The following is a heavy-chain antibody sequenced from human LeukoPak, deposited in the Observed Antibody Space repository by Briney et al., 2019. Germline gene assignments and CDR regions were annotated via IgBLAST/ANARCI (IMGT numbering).Heavy chain of an antibody. CDR1: GFTFSSYG. CDR2: IGGRDGST. Sequence: GGSLRLSCAASGFTFSSYGMSWVRPAPGKGLEWVSAIGGRDGSTYYADSVKGRFTISRDNSKNTLYVQMNSLRAEGTAVYYCAKGHYYGSGSLDYWGQGTLVTVSS. J-gene: IGHJ4*02. D-gene: IGHD3-10*01. V-gene: IGHV3-23*01. CDR3: AKGHYYGSGSLDY.